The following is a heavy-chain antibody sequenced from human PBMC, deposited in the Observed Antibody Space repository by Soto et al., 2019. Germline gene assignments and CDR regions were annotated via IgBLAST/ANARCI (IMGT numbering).Heavy chain of an antibody. CDR3: AMLDDCVNRRLQDV. CDR2: IHTYTGKT. D-gene: IGHD2-21*02. CDR1: GYTIPSYE. Sequence: VRRSCKTSGYTIPSYEIGRARHVPGKGLEWMRSIHTYTGKTHSEPNLQGRVTLTTDTSTRTASMGMRSLRSTATAIYYFAMLDDCVNRRLQDVWGQRTTV. J-gene: IGHJ6*01. V-gene: IGHV1-18*01.